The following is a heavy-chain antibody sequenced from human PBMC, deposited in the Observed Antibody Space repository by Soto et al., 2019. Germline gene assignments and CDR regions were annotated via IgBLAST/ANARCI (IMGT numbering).Heavy chain of an antibody. D-gene: IGHD3-10*01. J-gene: IGHJ4*02. CDR1: GFTFSSYG. CDR2: IWYDGSNK. CDR3: ARAPPVGDYYGSGSYDY. V-gene: IGHV3-33*01. Sequence: GGSLRLSCAASGFTFSSYGMHWVRQAPGKGLEWVAVIWYDGSNKYYADSVKGRFTISRDNSKNTLYLQMNSLRAEDTAVYYCARAPPVGDYYGSGSYDYWGQGTLVTVSS.